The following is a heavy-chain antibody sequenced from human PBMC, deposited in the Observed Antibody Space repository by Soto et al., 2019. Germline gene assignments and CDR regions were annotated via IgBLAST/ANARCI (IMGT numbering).Heavy chain of an antibody. CDR3: ASRRERAVAAPYYYYYGMDV. J-gene: IGHJ6*02. CDR2: IIPIFGTA. CDR1: GGTFSSYA. Sequence: QVQLVQSGAEVKKPGSSVKVSYKASGGTFSSYAISWVRQAPGQGLEWMGGIIPIFGTANYAQKFQGRVTITADESTSTAYMELSSLRSEDTAVYYCASRRERAVAAPYYYYYGMDVWGQGTTVTVSS. V-gene: IGHV1-69*01. D-gene: IGHD6-19*01.